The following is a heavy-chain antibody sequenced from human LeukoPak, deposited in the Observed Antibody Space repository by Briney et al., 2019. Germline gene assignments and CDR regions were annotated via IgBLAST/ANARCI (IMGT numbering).Heavy chain of an antibody. V-gene: IGHV3-66*01. Sequence: GGSLRLSCAASGFTISSNYMSWVRQAPGKGLEWVSIIYSGGDTYYADSVKGRFTISRDHSKSTLHLQMNSLTAEDTAVYYCARCLLVQGYYYGMDVWGQGTTVTVSS. D-gene: IGHD3-3*01. CDR2: IYSGGDT. CDR3: ARCLLVQGYYYGMDV. CDR1: GFTISSNY. J-gene: IGHJ6*02.